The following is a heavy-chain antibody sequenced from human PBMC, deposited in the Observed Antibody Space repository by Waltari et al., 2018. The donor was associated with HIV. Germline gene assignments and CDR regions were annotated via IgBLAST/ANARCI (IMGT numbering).Heavy chain of an antibody. J-gene: IGHJ4*02. Sequence: QLQLQESGPGLVKPSETLSLTCTVSGGSISSSSYYWGWIRQPPGKGLEWIGSIHYSGSTYYNPSLKSRVTISVDTSKNQFSLKLSSVTAADTAVYYCARIVGKISVRHDYWGQGTLVTVSS. CDR3: ARIVGKISVRHDY. D-gene: IGHD3-22*01. CDR1: GGSISSSSYY. CDR2: IHYSGST. V-gene: IGHV4-39*01.